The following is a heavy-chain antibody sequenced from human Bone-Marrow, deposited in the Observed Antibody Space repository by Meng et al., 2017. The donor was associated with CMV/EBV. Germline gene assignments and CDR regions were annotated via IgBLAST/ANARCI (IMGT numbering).Heavy chain of an antibody. J-gene: IGHJ4*02. CDR2: INPNSGGT. CDR3: ALTFYYDSRGYYSFDY. D-gene: IGHD3-22*01. CDR1: GYTFTYRY. V-gene: IGHV1-2*02. Sequence: ASVKVSCKASGYTFTYRYLHWVRQAPGQGLEWMGWINPNSGGTNYAQKFQGRVTMTRDTSISTAYMELSRLRSDDTAVYYCALTFYYDSRGYYSFDYWGQGTLVTVSS.